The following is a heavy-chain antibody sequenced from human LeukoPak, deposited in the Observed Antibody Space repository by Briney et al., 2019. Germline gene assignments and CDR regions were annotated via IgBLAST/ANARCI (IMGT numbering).Heavy chain of an antibody. CDR2: INHGGST. Sequence: PSETLSLTCTVSGGSISGSDYYWGWVRQAPGKGLEWIGSINHGGSTYHNLSLKSRVTISVDTSKNQFSLRLSSVTAADTAVYYCARLPLTYYFDQWGQGTLVTVSS. CDR1: GGSISGSDYY. J-gene: IGHJ4*02. D-gene: IGHD4/OR15-4a*01. V-gene: IGHV4-39*01. CDR3: ARLPLTYYFDQ.